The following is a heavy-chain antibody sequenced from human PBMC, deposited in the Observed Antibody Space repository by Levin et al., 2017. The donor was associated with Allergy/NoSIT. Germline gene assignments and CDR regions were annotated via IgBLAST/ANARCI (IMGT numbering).Heavy chain of an antibody. CDR3: AKDSWQWLAYPWGTAYFDY. V-gene: IGHV3-30*18. Sequence: GGSLRLSCAASGFTFSSYGMHWVRQAPGKGLEWVAVISYDGSNKYYADSVKGRFTISRDNSKNTLYLQMNSLRAEDTAVYYCAKDSWQWLAYPWGTAYFDYWGQGTLVTVSS. CDR1: GFTFSSYG. J-gene: IGHJ4*02. D-gene: IGHD6-19*01. CDR2: ISYDGSNK.